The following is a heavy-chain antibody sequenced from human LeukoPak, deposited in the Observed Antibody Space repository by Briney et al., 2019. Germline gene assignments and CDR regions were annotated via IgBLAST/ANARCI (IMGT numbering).Heavy chain of an antibody. J-gene: IGHJ4*02. CDR3: AKDVYFDSYYFDY. CDR2: IRYHGSDK. Sequence: PGGSLRLSCAASGFTFSGSGMHWVRQAPGKGLEWVAFIRYHGSDKYYADSVKGRFTISRDNSKNTLYLQMNSLRAEDTAVYYCAKDVYFDSYYFDYWGQGTLVTVSS. CDR1: GFTFSGSG. D-gene: IGHD3-9*01. V-gene: IGHV3-30*02.